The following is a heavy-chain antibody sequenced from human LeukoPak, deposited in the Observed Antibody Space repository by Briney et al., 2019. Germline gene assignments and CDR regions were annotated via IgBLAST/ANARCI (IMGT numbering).Heavy chain of an antibody. J-gene: IGHJ4*02. Sequence: SETLSLTCAVSGGSISSYYWSWIRQPPGKGLEWIGYMYYRGNTNYDPSLKSRVTISIDTPNNQFSLKLSSVTAADTAVYYCATGVHGIAAAGDYYFDYWGQGTLVTVSS. CDR2: MYYRGNT. CDR3: ATGVHGIAAAGDYYFDY. CDR1: GGSISSYY. D-gene: IGHD6-13*01. V-gene: IGHV4-59*01.